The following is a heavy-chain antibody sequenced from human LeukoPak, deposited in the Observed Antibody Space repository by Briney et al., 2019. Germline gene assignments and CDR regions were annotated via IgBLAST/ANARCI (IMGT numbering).Heavy chain of an antibody. V-gene: IGHV1-69*05. D-gene: IGHD5-18*01. J-gene: IGHJ4*02. CDR1: GGTFSSYA. CDR3: ARSVWLPHFDY. Sequence: SVKVSCKASGGTFSSYAISWVRQAPGQGLEWMGGIIPIFGTANYAQKFQGRVTMTRDTSISTAYMELSRLRSDDTAVYYCARSVWLPHFDYWGQGTLVTVSS. CDR2: IIPIFGTA.